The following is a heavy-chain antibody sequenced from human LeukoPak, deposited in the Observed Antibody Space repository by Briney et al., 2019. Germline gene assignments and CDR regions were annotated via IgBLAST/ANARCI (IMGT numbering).Heavy chain of an antibody. CDR1: GFTFSSFS. CDR2: ISSSGTSI. J-gene: IGHJ5*02. D-gene: IGHD1-26*01. CDR3: ARDDRRKSGSPRWFDP. Sequence: GGSLRLSCAASGFTFSSFSMNWVRQAPGKGLEWVSFISSSGTSIYYADSVKGRFSISRDNAKNSLYLQMSSPRDEDTAVYYCARDDRRKSGSPRWFDPWGQGTLVTVSS. V-gene: IGHV3-48*02.